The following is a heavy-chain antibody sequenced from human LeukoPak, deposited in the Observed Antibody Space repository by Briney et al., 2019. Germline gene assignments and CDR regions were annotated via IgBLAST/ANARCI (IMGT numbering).Heavy chain of an antibody. D-gene: IGHD4-11*01. CDR3: ARMTTVTTFDP. J-gene: IGHJ5*02. Sequence: KFQGRVTITGDTSTSTVYMELSSLRSEDTAVYYCARMTTVTTFDPWGQGALVTVSS. V-gene: IGHV1-46*01.